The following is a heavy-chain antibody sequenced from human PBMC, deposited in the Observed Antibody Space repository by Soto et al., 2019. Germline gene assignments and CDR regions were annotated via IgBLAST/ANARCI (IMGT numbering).Heavy chain of an antibody. Sequence: ASVKVSCKASGYTFTSYAMHWVRQAPGQRLEWMGWINAGNGNTKYSQKFQGRVTITRDTSASTAYMELSSLRSEDTAVYYCARDGGPTGYYYYYGMDVWGQGTTVTVSS. J-gene: IGHJ6*02. CDR1: GYTFTSYA. CDR3: ARDGGPTGYYYYYGMDV. D-gene: IGHD3-16*01. V-gene: IGHV1-3*01. CDR2: INAGNGNT.